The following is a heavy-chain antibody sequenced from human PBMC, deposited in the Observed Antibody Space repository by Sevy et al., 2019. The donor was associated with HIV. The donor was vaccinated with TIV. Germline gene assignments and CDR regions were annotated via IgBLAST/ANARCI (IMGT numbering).Heavy chain of an antibody. D-gene: IGHD2-15*01. CDR2: IYTSGST. Sequence: SETLSLTCTVSGGSISSYYWSWIRQPAGKGLEWIGRIYTSGSTNYNPSFKSRVTMSVDTSKNQFSLKLSSVTTPDTAVYYCAIDLVGSCSGGSCPSDAYYYYGMDVWGQGTTVTVSS. CDR3: AIDLVGSCSGGSCPSDAYYYYGMDV. CDR1: GGSISSYY. V-gene: IGHV4-4*07. J-gene: IGHJ6*02.